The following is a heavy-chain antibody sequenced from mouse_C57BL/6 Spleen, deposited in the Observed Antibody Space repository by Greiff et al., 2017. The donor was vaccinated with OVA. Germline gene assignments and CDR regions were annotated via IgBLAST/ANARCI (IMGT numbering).Heavy chain of an antibody. CDR3: ARDYGSSRYYAMDY. CDR2: IYPGDGAT. Sequence: QVQLQQSGPELVKPGASVKISCKASGYAFSSSWMNWVKQRPGKGLEWIGRIYPGDGATTYNGKFKGKATLTADKSSSTAYMQLSSLTSEDSAVYFCARDYGSSRYYAMDYWGQGTSVTVSS. CDR1: GYAFSSSW. D-gene: IGHD1-1*01. V-gene: IGHV1-82*01. J-gene: IGHJ4*01.